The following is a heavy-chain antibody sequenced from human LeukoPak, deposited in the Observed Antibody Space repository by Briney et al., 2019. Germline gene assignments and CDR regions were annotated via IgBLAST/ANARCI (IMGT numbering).Heavy chain of an antibody. Sequence: SETVSFTCAASGGSISSYSWSWIRQPPGKGLQWIGVIYSSGSTNYNPSLKSRFTISLDTPKNQCFLRVSSVTSADTAVYYCARGNSGYDYAFDICGQRTIVTVSS. CDR3: ARGNSGYDYAFDI. CDR1: GGSISSYS. D-gene: IGHD5-12*01. J-gene: IGHJ3*02. CDR2: IYSSGST. V-gene: IGHV4-59*01.